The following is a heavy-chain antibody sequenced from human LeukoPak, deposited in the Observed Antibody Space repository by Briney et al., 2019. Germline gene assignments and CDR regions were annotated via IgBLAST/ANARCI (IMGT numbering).Heavy chain of an antibody. D-gene: IGHD1-14*01. CDR1: GYTFPSYF. Sequence: VASVKVSCKASGYTFPSYFMHWVRQAPGQGLEWMGIINPTGGSTTYAQKFQGRVTMTRDTSISTAYMELSRLRSDDTAVYYCARERNPRAFDIWGQGTMVTVSS. CDR3: ARERNPRAFDI. V-gene: IGHV1-46*01. CDR2: INPTGGST. J-gene: IGHJ3*02.